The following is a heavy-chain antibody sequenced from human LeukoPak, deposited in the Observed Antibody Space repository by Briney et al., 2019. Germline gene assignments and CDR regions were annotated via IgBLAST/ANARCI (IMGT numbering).Heavy chain of an antibody. J-gene: IGHJ4*02. Sequence: GGSLRLSCAASGFTFSSYGMSWVRQAPGKGLEWVSAISGSGGSTYYADSVRGRFTISRDNSKNTLYLQMNSLRAEDTAVYYCAKPPSYYDSSGYYSFDYWGQGTLVTVSS. CDR2: ISGSGGST. CDR1: GFTFSSYG. CDR3: AKPPSYYDSSGYYSFDY. V-gene: IGHV3-23*01. D-gene: IGHD3-22*01.